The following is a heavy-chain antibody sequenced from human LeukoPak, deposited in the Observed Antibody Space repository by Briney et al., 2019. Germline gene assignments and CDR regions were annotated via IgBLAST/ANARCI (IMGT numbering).Heavy chain of an antibody. CDR1: GYTFTGYY. D-gene: IGHD1-1*01. CDR2: INPNSGGT. Sequence: AASVKVSYKASGYTFTGYYMHWVRQAPGQGLEWMGWINPNSGGTNYAQKFQGRVTMTRDTSISTAYMELSRLRSDDTAVYYCARVQAGTTADYWGQGTLVTVSS. J-gene: IGHJ4*02. V-gene: IGHV1-2*02. CDR3: ARVQAGTTADY.